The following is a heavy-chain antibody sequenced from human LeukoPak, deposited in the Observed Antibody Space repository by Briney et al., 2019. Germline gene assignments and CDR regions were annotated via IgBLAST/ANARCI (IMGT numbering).Heavy chain of an antibody. D-gene: IGHD3-9*01. CDR1: GGSISSGDHY. V-gene: IGHV4-30-4*01. J-gene: IGHJ4*02. CDR3: ARVGYYDILTGYYSGRHFDY. CDR2: ICYSGST. Sequence: SQTLSLTCTVSGGSISSGDHYWSWVRQPPGKGLEWIGYICYSGSTDYNPSLGRRVAISLDMSKNQFSLKLNSVTAADTAVYYCARVGYYDILTGYYSGRHFDYWGQGTLVTVSS.